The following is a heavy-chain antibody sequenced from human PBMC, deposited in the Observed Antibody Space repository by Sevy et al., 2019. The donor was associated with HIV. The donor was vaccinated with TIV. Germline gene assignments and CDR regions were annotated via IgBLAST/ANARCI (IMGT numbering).Heavy chain of an antibody. CDR3: ASHDDWGSSSWFWFDP. D-gene: IGHD3-16*01. J-gene: IGHJ5*02. Sequence: SETLSLTCTVSGDSIMRYYWSWIRQPPGKGLEWIGNVFYSGSANYNPSLKSRVTMSVDTSTNQFSLKLTSVTAADTAVYYCASHDDWGSSSWFWFDPWGQGTLVTVSS. V-gene: IGHV4-59*01. CDR2: VFYSGSA. CDR1: GDSIMRYY.